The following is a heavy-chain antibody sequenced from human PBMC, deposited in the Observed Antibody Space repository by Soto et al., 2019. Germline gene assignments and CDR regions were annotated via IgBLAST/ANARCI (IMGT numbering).Heavy chain of an antibody. CDR3: ARGPDHYYYYCLDV. CDR1: GGSISSYY. Sequence: PSETLSLTCTVSGGSISSYYWSWIRQPPGKGLEWIGYIYYSGSTNYNPSLKSRVTISVDTSKNQFSLKLSSVTAADTAVYYSARGPDHYYYYCLDVWGKGTTVTVSS. V-gene: IGHV4-59*01. CDR2: IYYSGST. J-gene: IGHJ6*03.